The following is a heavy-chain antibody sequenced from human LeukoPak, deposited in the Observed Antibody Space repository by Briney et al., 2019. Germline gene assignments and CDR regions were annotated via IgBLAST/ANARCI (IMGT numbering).Heavy chain of an antibody. D-gene: IGHD5-18*01. CDR2: IYYGGST. CDR3: ARFTRGYSYGTGFDI. CDR1: GGSITFSNYY. J-gene: IGHJ3*02. Sequence: SSETLSLTCTVSGGSITFSNYYWGWVRQPPGKGLECIGSIYYGGSTYSNPSLKSRVTISVDTSKNQFSLKLSSVTAADTAVYYCARFTRGYSYGTGFDIWGQGTMVTVSS. V-gene: IGHV4-39*07.